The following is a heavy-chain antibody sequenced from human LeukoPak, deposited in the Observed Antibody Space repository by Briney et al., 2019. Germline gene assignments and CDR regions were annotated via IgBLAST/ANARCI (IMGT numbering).Heavy chain of an antibody. Sequence: GASVKVSCKASGYTFTDYYMHWVRQAPGQGLEWMGWINPNNGGTHYAQKFQGRVTMTRDTSISTAYMELSRLRSDDTAVYYCAREPGDGGYDNFDYWGQGTLVTVSS. CDR2: INPNNGGT. V-gene: IGHV1-2*02. J-gene: IGHJ4*02. CDR3: AREPGDGGYDNFDY. D-gene: IGHD5-12*01. CDR1: GYTFTDYY.